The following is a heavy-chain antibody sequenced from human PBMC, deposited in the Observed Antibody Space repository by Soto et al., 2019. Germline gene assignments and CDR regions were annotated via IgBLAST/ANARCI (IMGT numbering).Heavy chain of an antibody. V-gene: IGHV2-5*01. CDR3: AHRGYGDYPRDNWFDP. CDR2: IYWNDDK. D-gene: IGHD4-17*01. Sequence: QITLRESGPTLVKPTQTLTLTCTFSGFSLNTGGAGVGWIRQPPGKALEWLALIYWNDDKRSSPTLKSQLTITKDASKNQVVLTMTNMDPVDTATYYCAHRGYGDYPRDNWFDPWGQGTLVTVSS. J-gene: IGHJ5*02. CDR1: GFSLNTGGAG.